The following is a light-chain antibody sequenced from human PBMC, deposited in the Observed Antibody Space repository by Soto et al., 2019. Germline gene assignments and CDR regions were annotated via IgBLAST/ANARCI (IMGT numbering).Light chain of an antibody. CDR1: QSVSTN. CDR3: QQSHNWPRT. Sequence: EIVMTQSPVTLSVSPGERATLSCRASQSVSTNLAWYQQKPGQAPRLLIYGASVWATGIPDRFSGSGSGTEFTLTISGLQSEDFAVYYCQQSHNWPRTFGQGTRVEIK. CDR2: GAS. V-gene: IGKV3-15*01. J-gene: IGKJ1*01.